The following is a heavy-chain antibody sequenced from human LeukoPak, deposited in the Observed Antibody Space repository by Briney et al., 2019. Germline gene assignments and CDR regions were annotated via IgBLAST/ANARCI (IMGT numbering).Heavy chain of an antibody. CDR1: GFTFSNYD. CDR3: ARVVTMVRGVPYYFDY. V-gene: IGHV3-20*04. CDR2: INWNGGST. Sequence: GGSLRLSCAASGFTFSNYDMHWVRQAPGKGLEWVSGINWNGGSTVYADSVKGRFTISRDNAKNSLYLQMNSLRAEDTALYYCARVVTMVRGVPYYFDYWGQGTLVTVSS. J-gene: IGHJ4*02. D-gene: IGHD3-10*01.